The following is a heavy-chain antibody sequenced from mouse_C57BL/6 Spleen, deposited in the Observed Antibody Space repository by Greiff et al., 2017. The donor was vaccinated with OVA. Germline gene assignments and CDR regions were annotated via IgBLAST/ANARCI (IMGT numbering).Heavy chain of an antibody. D-gene: IGHD3-2*02. CDR2: ISSGSSTI. V-gene: IGHV5-17*01. J-gene: IGHJ2*01. Sequence: DVKLVESGGGLVKPGGSLKLSCAASGFTFSDYGMHWVRQAPEKGLEWVAYISSGSSTIYYADTVKGRFTISRDNAKNTLFLQMTSLRSEDTAMYYCARGGLRLPYYWGQGTTLTVSS. CDR1: GFTFSDYG. CDR3: ARGGLRLPYY.